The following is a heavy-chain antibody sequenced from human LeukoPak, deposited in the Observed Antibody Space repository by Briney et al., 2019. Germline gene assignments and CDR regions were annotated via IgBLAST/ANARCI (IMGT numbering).Heavy chain of an antibody. V-gene: IGHV1-2*02. CDR2: INPNSGGT. CDR1: GYTFTGYY. CDR3: AREAAVAVSRDFDY. Sequence: ASVKVSCKASGYTFTGYYMHWVRQAPGQGLEWMGWINPNSGGTNYAQKFQGRVTMTRDTSISTAYMELSRLRSDDTAVYYCAREAAVAVSRDFDYWGQGTLVTVSS. J-gene: IGHJ4*02. D-gene: IGHD6-19*01.